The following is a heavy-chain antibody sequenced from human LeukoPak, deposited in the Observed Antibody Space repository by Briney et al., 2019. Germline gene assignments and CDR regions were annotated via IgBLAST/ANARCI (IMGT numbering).Heavy chain of an antibody. Sequence: PGGSLRLSCVGSGFTFDDCGMSWVRQSPGKRLEWVAGINWNGGSTGYADSVKGRFTISRDNAKNSLYLQMNSLRGEDTALYYCAISPGITGTTTGFDYWGQGTLVTVSS. CDR2: INWNGGST. CDR1: GFTFDDCG. V-gene: IGHV3-20*04. J-gene: IGHJ4*02. CDR3: AISPGITGTTTGFDY. D-gene: IGHD1-14*01.